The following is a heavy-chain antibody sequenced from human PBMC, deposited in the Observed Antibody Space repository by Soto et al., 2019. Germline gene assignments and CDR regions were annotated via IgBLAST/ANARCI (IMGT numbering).Heavy chain of an antibody. Sequence: QLQLQESGSGLVKPSQTLSLTCAVSGGSISSGGYSWSWIRQPPGKGLEWIGYIYHSGSTYYNPSLKSRVTISVDRSKNQFSLKLSSVTAADTAVYYCARLPTGTTRRGWFDPWGQGTLVTVSS. D-gene: IGHD1-7*01. V-gene: IGHV4-30-2*01. CDR2: IYHSGST. CDR1: GGSISSGGYS. J-gene: IGHJ5*02. CDR3: ARLPTGTTRRGWFDP.